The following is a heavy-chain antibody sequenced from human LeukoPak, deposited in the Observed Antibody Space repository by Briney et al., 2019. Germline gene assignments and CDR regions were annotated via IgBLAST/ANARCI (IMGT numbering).Heavy chain of an antibody. CDR3: ARGRSNYYGMDV. J-gene: IGHJ6*02. Sequence: SETLSLTCSVSDGSINSYYWNWIRRPTGKGLEWIGYIYCNGNTNYSPSLKSRVTMSVDTSKNLFSLKVSSVTAADTPVYYCARGRSNYYGMDVWGQGTTVTVSS. D-gene: IGHD1-26*01. CDR1: DGSINSYY. CDR2: IYCNGNT. V-gene: IGHV4-59*01.